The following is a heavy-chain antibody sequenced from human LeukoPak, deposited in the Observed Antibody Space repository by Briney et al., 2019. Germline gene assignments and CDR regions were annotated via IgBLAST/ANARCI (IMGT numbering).Heavy chain of an antibody. Sequence: GGSLRLSCAASGFTFSSYSMNWVRQTPGKGLEWVSYISSSGSTIYYADSVKGRFTISRDNAKNSLYLQMNSLRAEDTAVYYCARKIYGSENYIDYWGQGTLVTVSS. V-gene: IGHV3-48*04. J-gene: IGHJ4*02. CDR1: GFTFSSYS. CDR3: ARKIYGSENYIDY. D-gene: IGHD3-10*01. CDR2: ISSSGSTI.